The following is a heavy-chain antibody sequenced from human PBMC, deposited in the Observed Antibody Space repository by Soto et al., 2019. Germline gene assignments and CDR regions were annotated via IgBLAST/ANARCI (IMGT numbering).Heavy chain of an antibody. Sequence: EVQLLESGGGLVQPGGSLRLSCAASGFTFSSYAMSWVRQAPGKGLEWVSAISGSGGSTYYADSVKGRFTISRDNSKNTLYLQMSSLRAEGTVVYYCEKIHHSSSWYLGAFDIWGQGTMVTVSS. CDR1: GFTFSSYA. CDR2: ISGSGGST. D-gene: IGHD6-13*01. V-gene: IGHV3-23*01. CDR3: EKIHHSSSWYLGAFDI. J-gene: IGHJ3*02.